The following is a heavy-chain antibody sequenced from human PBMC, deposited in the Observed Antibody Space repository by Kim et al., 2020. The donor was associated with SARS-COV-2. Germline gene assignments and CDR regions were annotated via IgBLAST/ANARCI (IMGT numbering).Heavy chain of an antibody. V-gene: IGHV5-51*01. Sequence: GESLKISCKGSGYSFTSYWIGWVRQMPGKGLEWMGIIYPGDSDTRYSPSFQGQVTISADKSISTAYLQWSSLKASDTAMYYCARQERSHSRDMGVIDYWGQGTLVTVSS. D-gene: IGHD3-16*01. CDR3: ARQERSHSRDMGVIDY. CDR1: GYSFTSYW. CDR2: IYPGDSDT. J-gene: IGHJ4*02.